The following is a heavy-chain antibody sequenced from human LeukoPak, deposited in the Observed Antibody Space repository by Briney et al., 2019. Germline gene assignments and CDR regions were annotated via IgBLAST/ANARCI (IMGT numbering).Heavy chain of an antibody. CDR1: GSTFTDYY. CDR3: ARALRVVVVPAAIDY. V-gene: IGHV1-2*02. Sequence: ASVKVSCKASGSTFTDYYMHWVRQAPGQGLEWMGWINPNSGGTNYAQKFQGRVTMTRDTSISTAYMELSSLRSDDTAVYYCARALRVVVVPAAIDYWGQGTLVTVSS. D-gene: IGHD2-2*01. CDR2: INPNSGGT. J-gene: IGHJ4*02.